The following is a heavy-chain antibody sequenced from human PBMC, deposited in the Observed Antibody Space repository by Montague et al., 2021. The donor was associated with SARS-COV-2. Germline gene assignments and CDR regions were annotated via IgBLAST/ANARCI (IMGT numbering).Heavy chain of an antibody. V-gene: IGHV4-59*01. D-gene: IGHD3-22*01. Sequence: SETLSLTCTVSGGSIDSFYWSWIRRPPGKGLEWIGCIFHSGRTYYNPSLKSRVSMSVDTSKNQVSLRLSSLTAADTAVYYCARGGYYDNTGYYSDYYYNMEVWGNGTTVTVSS. CDR2: IFHSGRT. J-gene: IGHJ6*04. CDR1: GGSIDSFY. CDR3: ARGGYYDNTGYYSDYYYNMEV.